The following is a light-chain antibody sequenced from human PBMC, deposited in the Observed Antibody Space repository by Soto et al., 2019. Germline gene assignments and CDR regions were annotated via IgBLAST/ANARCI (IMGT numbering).Light chain of an antibody. CDR2: GAS. V-gene: IGKV3-20*01. J-gene: IGKJ5*01. CDR1: QSVSSSY. CDR3: QQYGSSPAIT. Sequence: EIVLTQSPGTLSLSPGERVTLSCRASQSVSSSYLAWYQQKCGQAPRLLIYGASSRATGIPDRFSGSGSGTDFTLTISRLEPEDFAVYYCQQYGSSPAITFGQGTRLEIK.